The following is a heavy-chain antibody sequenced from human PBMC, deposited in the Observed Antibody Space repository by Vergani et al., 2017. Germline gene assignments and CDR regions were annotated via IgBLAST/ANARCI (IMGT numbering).Heavy chain of an antibody. J-gene: IGHJ4*02. CDR3: ATGPWVAVACTTDY. D-gene: IGHD6-19*01. Sequence: EVQLVQSGAEVKKPGDSLRISCKGSGYSFTSYWISWVRQMPGKGLEWMGRINPSDSYTNYSPSFQGHVTLSAYQSISTAYLQWSSLKASDTAMYYCATGPWVAVACTTDYWGQRTLVTVSS. V-gene: IGHV5-10-1*03. CDR2: INPSDSYT. CDR1: GYSFTSYW.